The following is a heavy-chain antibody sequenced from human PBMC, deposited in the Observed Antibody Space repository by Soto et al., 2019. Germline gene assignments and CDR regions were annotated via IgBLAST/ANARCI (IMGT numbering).Heavy chain of an antibody. V-gene: IGHV1-18*01. D-gene: IGHD3-10*01. J-gene: IGHJ3*02. CDR1: GYTFTSYG. CDR2: ISAYNGNT. CDR3: ARVPPPYSYGSGSYHDAFDI. Sequence: ASVKVSCKASGYTFTSYGISWVRQAPGQGLEWMGWISAYNGNTNYAQKLQGRVTMTTDTSTSTAYMELRSLRSDDTAVYYCARVPPPYSYGSGSYHDAFDIWGQGTMVTVSS.